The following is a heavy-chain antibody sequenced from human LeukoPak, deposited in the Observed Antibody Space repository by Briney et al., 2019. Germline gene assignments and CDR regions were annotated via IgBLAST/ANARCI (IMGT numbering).Heavy chain of an antibody. V-gene: IGHV3-30*04. J-gene: IGHJ3*01. Sequence: GGSLRLSCAASGFSFSNYAMYWVRQAPGKGLEWVAVISKDGSMKYYSDSVKGRFTVSRDNSIHTLYLEMNSLKTEDTAVYYCAGESFDFWSQGTMVTVSS. CDR2: ISKDGSMK. CDR3: AGESFDF. CDR1: GFSFSNYA.